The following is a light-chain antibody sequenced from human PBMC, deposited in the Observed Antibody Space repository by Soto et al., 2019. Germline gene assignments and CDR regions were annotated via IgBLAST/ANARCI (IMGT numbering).Light chain of an antibody. CDR3: QQYNSWPPLT. CDR1: QSVSSN. V-gene: IGKV3-15*01. CDR2: GAS. J-gene: IGKJ4*01. Sequence: EIVMTQSPATLSVSPGERATLSCRASQSVSSNLAWYQQKPGQAPRLLIYGASTRATGIPARFSGSGSGTELTRTISSLQSEDLAVYYCQQYNSWPPLTFGGGTKVEIK.